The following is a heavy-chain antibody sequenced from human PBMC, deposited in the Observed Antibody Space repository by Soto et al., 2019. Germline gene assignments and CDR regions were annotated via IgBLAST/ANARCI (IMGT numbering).Heavy chain of an antibody. Sequence: GGSLRLSCAASGFTFSRYTMSWVRQAPGKGLEWVSYISSGSKTIYYADSVKGRFTVSRDNAKNSQYLQMNSLRDEDTAVYYCTREDILGARSFDYWGQGTLVTVSS. J-gene: IGHJ4*02. CDR1: GFTFSRYT. CDR3: TREDILGARSFDY. V-gene: IGHV3-48*02. D-gene: IGHD1-26*01. CDR2: ISSGSKTI.